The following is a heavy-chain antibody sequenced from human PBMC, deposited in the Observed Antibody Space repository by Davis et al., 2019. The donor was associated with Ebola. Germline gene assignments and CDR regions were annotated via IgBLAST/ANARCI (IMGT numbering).Heavy chain of an antibody. CDR3: TSGLVVVAVTPNDY. J-gene: IGHJ4*02. Sequence: GESLKISCAASGFTFSGSAMHWVRQASGKGLEWVGRIRSKANSYATAYAASVKGRFTISRDDSKNTAYLQMNSLKTEDTAVYYCTSGLVVVAVTPNDYWGQGTLVTVSS. CDR2: IRSKANSYAT. D-gene: IGHD2-15*01. CDR1: GFTFSGSA. V-gene: IGHV3-73*01.